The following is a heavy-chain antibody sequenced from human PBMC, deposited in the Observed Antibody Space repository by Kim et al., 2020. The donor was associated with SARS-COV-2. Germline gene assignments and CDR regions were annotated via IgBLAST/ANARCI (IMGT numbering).Heavy chain of an antibody. D-gene: IGHD2-8*01. CDR1: GFIFSTND. CDR3: VKDGVGWQHDV. CDR2: LGSDGST. V-gene: IGHV3-23*01. Sequence: GGSLRLSCAASGFIFSTNDMTWVRQAPGKGLEWVSSLGSDGSTQYADAVKGRFTISRDNSKNTLYLHMTGMRDEDTAVYFCVKDGVGWQHDVWGQGTLVT. J-gene: IGHJ3*01.